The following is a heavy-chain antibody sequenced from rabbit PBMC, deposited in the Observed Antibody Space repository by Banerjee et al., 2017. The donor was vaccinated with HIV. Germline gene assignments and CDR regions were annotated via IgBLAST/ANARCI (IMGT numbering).Heavy chain of an antibody. CDR2: IDPVFGST. CDR3: ARATYASSSGYNL. Sequence: QEQLVESGGGLVQPGGSLKLSCKASGFDFSSYGVSWVRQAPGKGLEWIGYIDPVFGSTYYASWVNGRFTISSHNAQNTLYLQLNSLTAADTATYFCARATYASSSGYNLWGQGTLVTVS. D-gene: IGHD1-1*01. J-gene: IGHJ4*01. V-gene: IGHV1S47*01. CDR1: GFDFSSYG.